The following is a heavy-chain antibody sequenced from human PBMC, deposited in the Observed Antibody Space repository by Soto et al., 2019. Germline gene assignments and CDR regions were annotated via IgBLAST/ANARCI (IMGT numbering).Heavy chain of an antibody. CDR3: ARDAGRARYSGYGTTKYYYYGMDV. V-gene: IGHV1-69*13. CDR1: GCTFSSYS. Sequence: SSVKVACRASGCTFSSYSFRWVRQAPREGVEWMGGIITIFGKANYAKKFQGRVTITADESTSTAYMELSSLRSEDTAVYYCARDAGRARYSGYGTTKYYYYGMDVWGQGTTVTVSS. J-gene: IGHJ6*02. CDR2: IITIFGKA. D-gene: IGHD5-12*01.